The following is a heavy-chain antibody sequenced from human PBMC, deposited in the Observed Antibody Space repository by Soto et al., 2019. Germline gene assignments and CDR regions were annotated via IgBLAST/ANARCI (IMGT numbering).Heavy chain of an antibody. D-gene: IGHD6-13*01. V-gene: IGHV3-23*01. CDR3: AKAHQQGVYFDY. CDR2: ISGSGGST. Sequence: PGGSLRLSCAASGFTFSSYAMSWVRQAPGKGLEWVSAISGSGGSTYYADSVKGRFTISRDNSKNTLYLQMNSPRAEDTAVYYCAKAHQQGVYFDYWGQGTLVTVSS. CDR1: GFTFSSYA. J-gene: IGHJ4*02.